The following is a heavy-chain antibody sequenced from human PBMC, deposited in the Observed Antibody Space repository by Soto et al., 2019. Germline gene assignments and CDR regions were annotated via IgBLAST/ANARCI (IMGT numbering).Heavy chain of an antibody. CDR2: ISDSGGST. CDR1: GFTFSSNA. J-gene: IGHJ4*02. Sequence: EVQLLESGGGLVQPGGSLRLSCEASGFTFSSNAMSWVRQAPGKGLEWVSAISDSGGSTYYEDSVKGRFTISRDNSKNTLFLQMNSLRAEDTAVYYCAKRDYGGNPYNFDYWGQGTLVTVSS. V-gene: IGHV3-23*01. D-gene: IGHD4-17*01. CDR3: AKRDYGGNPYNFDY.